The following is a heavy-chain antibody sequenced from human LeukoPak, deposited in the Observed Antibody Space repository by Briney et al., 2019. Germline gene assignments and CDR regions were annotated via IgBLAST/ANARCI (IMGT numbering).Heavy chain of an antibody. J-gene: IGHJ4*02. CDR3: ARGSQRHRYYYDSSGYSEYYFDY. CDR2: INPNSGGT. Sequence: ASVKVSCKASGYTFAGYYMHWVRQAPGQGLEWMGWINPNSGGTNYAQKFQGRVTMTRDTSISTAYMELSRLRSDDTAVYYCARGSQRHRYYYDSSGYSEYYFDYWGQGTLVTVSS. CDR1: GYTFAGYY. D-gene: IGHD3-22*01. V-gene: IGHV1-2*02.